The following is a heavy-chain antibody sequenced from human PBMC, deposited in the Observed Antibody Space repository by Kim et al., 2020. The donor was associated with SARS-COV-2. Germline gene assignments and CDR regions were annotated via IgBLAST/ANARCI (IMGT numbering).Heavy chain of an antibody. D-gene: IGHD5-12*01. CDR3: ARGSGRGYSGYDYYYYGMDV. CDR2: ISAYNGNT. CDR1: GYTFTSYG. V-gene: IGHV1-18*01. Sequence: ASVKVSCKSSGYTFTSYGISWVRQAPGQGLEWMGWISAYNGNTNYAQKLQGRVTMTTDTSTSTAYMELRSLRSDDTAVYYCARGSGRGYSGYDYYYYGMDVWGQGTTVTVSS. J-gene: IGHJ6*02.